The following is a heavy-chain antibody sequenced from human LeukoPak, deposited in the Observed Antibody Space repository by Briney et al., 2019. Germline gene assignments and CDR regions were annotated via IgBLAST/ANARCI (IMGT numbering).Heavy chain of an antibody. J-gene: IGHJ4*02. V-gene: IGHV3-23*01. CDR1: GFTFSSYA. D-gene: IGHD2/OR15-2a*01. CDR2: ISGSGGSI. CDR3: AKGTFGNIGSSNY. Sequence: GGSLRLSCAASGFTFSSYAMSWVRPAPGKGLEWVSVISGSGGSIYHADSVKGRFTISRDNSKNTLYLQMNSLRAEDTALYYCAKGTFGNIGSSNYWGQGTLVTVSS.